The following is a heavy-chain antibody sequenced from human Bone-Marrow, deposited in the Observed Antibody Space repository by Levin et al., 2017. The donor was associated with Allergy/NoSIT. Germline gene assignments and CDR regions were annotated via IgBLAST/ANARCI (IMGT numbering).Heavy chain of an antibody. J-gene: IGHJ4*02. CDR3: AAGLQYYQLFPIGY. CDR2: IIPAFGST. Sequence: ASVKVSCQASGNNFRNYAVNWVRQAPGQGLEWMGGIIPAFGSTTYAQNFQGRVTISADESASTGYMELNSLKSEDTAVYYCAAGLQYYQLFPIGYWGQGTLVTVSS. D-gene: IGHD2-2*01. V-gene: IGHV1-69*13. CDR1: GNNFRNYA.